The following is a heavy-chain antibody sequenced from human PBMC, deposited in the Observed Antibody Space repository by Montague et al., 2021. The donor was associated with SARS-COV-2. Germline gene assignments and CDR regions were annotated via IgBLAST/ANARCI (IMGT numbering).Heavy chain of an antibody. CDR2: IKQDGSEK. CDR1: GFTFSSNW. Sequence: SLRLSCAASGFTFSSNWMSWVRQAPGKGLEWVANIKQDGSEKYYVDSVKGRFTISRDNAKNSLYLQMNSLRAEDTAVYYCARESGDTAMVGGMDVWGQGTTVTVSS. D-gene: IGHD5-18*01. V-gene: IGHV3-7*03. J-gene: IGHJ6*02. CDR3: ARESGDTAMVGGMDV.